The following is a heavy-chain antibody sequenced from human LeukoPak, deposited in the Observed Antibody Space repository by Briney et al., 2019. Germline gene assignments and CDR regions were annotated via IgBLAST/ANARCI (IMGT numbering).Heavy chain of an antibody. Sequence: SETLSLTCTVSSGSIKSNTYYWGWIRQPPGKGLEWIGHLYFSGATTYNPALQSRVSISVDTSKNQFSLKVTSVTAADTAVYFCARGEGERYYVKYFDSWGQGTQVTVSS. CDR2: LYFSGAT. CDR3: ARGEGERYYVKYFDS. V-gene: IGHV4-61*05. J-gene: IGHJ4*02. CDR1: SGSIKSNTYY. D-gene: IGHD1-26*01.